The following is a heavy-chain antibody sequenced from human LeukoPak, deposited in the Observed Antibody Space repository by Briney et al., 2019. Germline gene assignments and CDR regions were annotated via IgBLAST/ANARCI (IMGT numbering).Heavy chain of an antibody. J-gene: IGHJ4*02. Sequence: GGSLRLSCAASGIPFSTYGTHWVRQAPGKGLEWVAVTWDDGVSRSYADSVRGRFTISRDNSQSTLYLQMVSLRPDDTAVYYCGVLPAATMLRDFWGQGTLVTVSP. CDR1: GIPFSTYG. CDR2: TWDDGVSR. CDR3: GVLPAATMLRDF. V-gene: IGHV3-33*01. D-gene: IGHD2-2*01.